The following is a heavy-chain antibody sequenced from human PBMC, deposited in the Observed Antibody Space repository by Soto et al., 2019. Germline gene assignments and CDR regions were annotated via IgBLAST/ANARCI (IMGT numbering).Heavy chain of an antibody. CDR2: INHSGST. CDR3: ARQYDFWRGPRWFDP. Sequence: PSGTLSLTCAVYGVSFGGSYWLWIRQPPGKGLEGMGEINHSGSTNYNPSLKSRVTLSVDTSKNQYSLKLSSVTAADTAVYYCARQYDFWRGPRWFDPWGQGTPVTVSS. J-gene: IGHJ5*02. CDR1: GVSFGGSY. D-gene: IGHD3-3*01. V-gene: IGHV4-34*01.